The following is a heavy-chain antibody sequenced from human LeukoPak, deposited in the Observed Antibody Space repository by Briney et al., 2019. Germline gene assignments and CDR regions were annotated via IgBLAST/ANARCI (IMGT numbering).Heavy chain of an antibody. CDR3: AKDLQWLVSGVGFDY. J-gene: IGHJ4*02. CDR2: ISGSGGST. D-gene: IGHD6-19*01. V-gene: IGHV3-23*01. Sequence: GGSLRLSCAASGFTFSSYAMSWVRQAPGKGLEWVSAISGSGGSTYYADSVKGRFTISRDNSKSTLYLQMNSLRAEDTAVYYCAKDLQWLVSGVGFDYWGKGTLVTVSS. CDR1: GFTFSSYA.